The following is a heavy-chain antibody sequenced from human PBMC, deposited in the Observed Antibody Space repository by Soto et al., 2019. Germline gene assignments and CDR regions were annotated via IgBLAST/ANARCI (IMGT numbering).Heavy chain of an antibody. CDR3: AREFCSGGNCYTYYFDP. J-gene: IGHJ5*02. CDR1: RLTFNRYW. Sequence: DVQLVETGGGVVPPGGSLRLSCAASRLTFNRYWMHWVRHAPGKGLVWVSHINTDGSNTNYADSVKGRFTISRDNAKSTLFLQMNSLRDEDTAVYYCAREFCSGGNCYTYYFDPWGQGIPVTVSS. D-gene: IGHD2-15*01. V-gene: IGHV3-74*01. CDR2: INTDGSNT.